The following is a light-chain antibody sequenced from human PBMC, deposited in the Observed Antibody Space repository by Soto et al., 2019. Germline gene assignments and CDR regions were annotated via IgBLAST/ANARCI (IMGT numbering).Light chain of an antibody. CDR2: EGN. CDR1: RNDIGTYNL. J-gene: IGLJ3*02. CDR3: CSYTDGSSLL. Sequence: QSALTQPASVSESPGQSISISCGGGRNDIGTYNLVSWYHQHPGKAPKLIIYEGNKRPSGVSNRFSGSRSGNTASLTISGLQAEDEADYYCCSYTDGSSLLFGGGTKVTVL. V-gene: IGLV2-23*01.